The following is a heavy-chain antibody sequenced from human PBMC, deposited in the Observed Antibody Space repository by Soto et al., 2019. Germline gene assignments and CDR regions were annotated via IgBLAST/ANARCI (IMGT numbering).Heavy chain of an antibody. V-gene: IGHV3-7*05. CDR2: IKQDGSEK. Sequence: EVQLVESGGGLVQPGGSLRLSCAASGFTFSSYWMTWVRQAPGKGLEWVAKIKQDGSEKYYVDSVKGRFTISRDNAKNSVYLQMNGLRVDDTAVYYCARRPSNSWSHFDYGGQGTLVTVSS. CDR3: ARRPSNSWSHFDY. J-gene: IGHJ4*02. D-gene: IGHD6-13*01. CDR1: GFTFSSYW.